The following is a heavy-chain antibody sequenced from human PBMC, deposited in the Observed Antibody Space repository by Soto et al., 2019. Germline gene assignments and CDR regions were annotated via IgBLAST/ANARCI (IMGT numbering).Heavy chain of an antibody. V-gene: IGHV3-23*01. CDR3: GTLSSGWYFDI. Sequence: EVQLLESGGGLVQPGGSLRLSCAASGFTFSSYAMSWVRQAPGKGLEWVSAISGSGGSTYYADSVKGRFTISRDNSKNTLYLQMNRLRAEDTAVYYCGTLSSGWYFDIWGQGTMVTVSS. J-gene: IGHJ3*02. CDR1: GFTFSSYA. D-gene: IGHD6-19*01. CDR2: ISGSGGST.